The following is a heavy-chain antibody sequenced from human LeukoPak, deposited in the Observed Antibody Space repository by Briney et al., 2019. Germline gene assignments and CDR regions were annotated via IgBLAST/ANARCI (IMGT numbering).Heavy chain of an antibody. CDR1: GFIFNNYA. CDR3: AKLLRCDY. D-gene: IGHD5-24*01. Sequence: GGSLRLSCGASGFIFNNYALSWVRQAPGKGLEWVSGTSPNGDSTYYADSVKGRFTISRDNSKNTLHLQMNSLRADDTAVYYCAKLLRCDYWGQGTLVSVSS. V-gene: IGHV3-23*01. J-gene: IGHJ4*02. CDR2: TSPNGDST.